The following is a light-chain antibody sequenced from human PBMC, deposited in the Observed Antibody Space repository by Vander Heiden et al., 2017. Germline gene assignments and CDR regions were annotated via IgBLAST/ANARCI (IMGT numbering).Light chain of an antibody. Sequence: IVMPQSPDSLAVSLGERATINCKSSQSILYSSNNKSYLAWYQQKPGQSPKLLIYWASTRESGVPDRFTGSGSGTDFTLTISSLQAEDVAVYYCQQYYNTQITFGQGTRLEIK. CDR3: QQYYNTQIT. CDR1: QSILYSSNNKSY. V-gene: IGKV4-1*01. CDR2: WAS. J-gene: IGKJ5*01.